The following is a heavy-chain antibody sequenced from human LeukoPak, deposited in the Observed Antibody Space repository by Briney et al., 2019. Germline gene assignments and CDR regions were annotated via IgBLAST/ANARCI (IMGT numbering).Heavy chain of an antibody. CDR2: ISAYNGNT. V-gene: IGHV1-18*01. CDR1: GYTFTSYG. Sequence: ASVKVSCKASGYTFTSYGISWVRQAPGQGLEWMGWISAYNGNTDYAQEVQGRVTMTTDTSASTAYMELRSLRSDDTAVYYCARGYCGSTSREDAFDIWGQGTMVTVSS. CDR3: ARGYCGSTSREDAFDI. D-gene: IGHD2-2*01. J-gene: IGHJ3*02.